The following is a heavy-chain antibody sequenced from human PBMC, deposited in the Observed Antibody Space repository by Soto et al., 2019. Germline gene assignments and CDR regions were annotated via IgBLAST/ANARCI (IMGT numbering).Heavy chain of an antibody. Sequence: QITLKESGPTLVKPTQTLTLTCTFSGFSLSTSGVGVGWIRQPPGKALEWLALIYWDDDKRYSPSLKSRLTITKDTSKNQVVLTMTNMDPVDTATYYCAHSRRTKYDNLTGYAYYYYMDVCGKGTTVTVSS. CDR2: IYWDDDK. J-gene: IGHJ6*03. V-gene: IGHV2-5*02. CDR1: GFSLSTSGVG. D-gene: IGHD3-9*01. CDR3: AHSRRTKYDNLTGYAYYYYMDV.